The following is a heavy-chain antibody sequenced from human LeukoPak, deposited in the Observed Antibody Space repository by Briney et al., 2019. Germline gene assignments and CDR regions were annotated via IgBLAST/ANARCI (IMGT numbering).Heavy chain of an antibody. J-gene: IGHJ4*02. V-gene: IGHV1-2*02. D-gene: IGHD3-22*01. CDR3: AREGHTSGFSDS. CDR2: MNPNSGGT. Sequence: ASVKVSCKASGYTFTSYDINWVRQATGQGLEWMGWMNPNSGGTNYAQTFQGRVTMTRDTSISTAYMELSSLRSDDTAVYYCAREGHTSGFSDSWGQGTLVTVSS. CDR1: GYTFTSYD.